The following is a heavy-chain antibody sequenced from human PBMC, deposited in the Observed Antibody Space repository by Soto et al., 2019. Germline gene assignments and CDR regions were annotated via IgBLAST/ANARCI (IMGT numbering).Heavy chain of an antibody. CDR3: ARQTTILIRLNTAV. CDR1: GYSFTTYW. D-gene: IGHD2-8*01. CDR2: IDPSDSYT. Sequence: PGESLNISCKGSGYSFTTYWISWVRQMPGKGLEWMGRIDPSDSYTNYSPSFQGHVTISADKSISTAYLQWSSLKAADTAMYYCARQTTILIRLNTAVWGQGTTVPVSS. V-gene: IGHV5-10-1*01. J-gene: IGHJ6*02.